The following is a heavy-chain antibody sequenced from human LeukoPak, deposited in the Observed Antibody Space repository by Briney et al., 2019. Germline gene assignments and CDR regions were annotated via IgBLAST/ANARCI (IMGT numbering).Heavy chain of an antibody. Sequence: PSETLSLTCTVSGVPISNYYWHWIRQSPGKGREWIGYIYYSGSTDYNPSLKSRVTVSVDTSKRQFSLELSSVTAADTAVYYCARGGVVGTMLRTINWFDPWGPGTLVAVSS. J-gene: IGHJ5*02. V-gene: IGHV4-59*01. CDR3: ARGGVVGTMLRTINWFDP. CDR2: IYYSGST. CDR1: GVPISNYY. D-gene: IGHD3-10*01.